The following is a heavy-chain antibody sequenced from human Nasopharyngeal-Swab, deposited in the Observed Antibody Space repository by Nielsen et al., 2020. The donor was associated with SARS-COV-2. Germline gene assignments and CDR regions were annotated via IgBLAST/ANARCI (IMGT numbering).Heavy chain of an antibody. V-gene: IGHV4-30-4*01. CDR3: AREGNCSGGSCYSYFDY. J-gene: IGHJ4*02. CDR2: IYYSGST. D-gene: IGHD2-15*01. Sequence: RQAPGKGLEWIEYIYYSGSTYYNPSLKSRVTISVDTSKNQFSLKLSSVTAADTAVYYCAREGNCSGGSCYSYFDYWGQGTLVTVSS.